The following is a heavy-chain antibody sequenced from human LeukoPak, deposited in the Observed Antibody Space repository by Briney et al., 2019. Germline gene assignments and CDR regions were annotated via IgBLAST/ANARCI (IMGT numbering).Heavy chain of an antibody. CDR3: AIDQGYYGSGSYSGINDY. Sequence: ASVKVSCKASGYTFTSYGISWVRQGPGQGLEWMGWISAYNGNTNYAQKLQGRVTMTTDTSTSTAYMELRSLRSDDTAVYYCAIDQGYYGSGSYSGINDYWGQGTLVTVSS. CDR1: GYTFTSYG. V-gene: IGHV1-18*01. D-gene: IGHD3-10*01. J-gene: IGHJ4*02. CDR2: ISAYNGNT.